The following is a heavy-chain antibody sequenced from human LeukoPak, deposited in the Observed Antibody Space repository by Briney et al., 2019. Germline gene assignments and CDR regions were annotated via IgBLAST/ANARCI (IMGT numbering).Heavy chain of an antibody. Sequence: SVKVSCKASGGTFSSYAISWVRQAPGQGLEWMGGIIPIFGTANYAQKFQGRVTITADESTSTAYMELSSLRSEDTAVYYCAREEANGPDGLYYYYYMDVWGKGTTVTVSS. J-gene: IGHJ6*03. D-gene: IGHD2-8*01. CDR1: GGTFSSYA. CDR3: AREEANGPDGLYYYYYMDV. CDR2: IIPIFGTA. V-gene: IGHV1-69*13.